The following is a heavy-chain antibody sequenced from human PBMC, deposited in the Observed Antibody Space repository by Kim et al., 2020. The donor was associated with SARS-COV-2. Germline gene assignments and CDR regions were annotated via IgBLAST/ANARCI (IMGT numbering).Heavy chain of an antibody. D-gene: IGHD3-3*01. CDR2: T. V-gene: IGHV4-30-2*05. Sequence: TYYHPSLKSRVTISVDTSKNQFSLKLSSVTAADTAVYYCARGAYYDFIHVWGQGTTVTVSS. J-gene: IGHJ6*02. CDR3: ARGAYYDFIHV.